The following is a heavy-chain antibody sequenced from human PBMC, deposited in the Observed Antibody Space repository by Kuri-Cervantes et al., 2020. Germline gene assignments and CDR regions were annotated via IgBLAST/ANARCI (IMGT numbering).Heavy chain of an antibody. V-gene: IGHV4-61*01. Sequence: SETLSLTCTVSGGSVSSGSYYWSWIRQSPGKGLEWIGYIFYSGSTNYNPSLKSRVTILVDTSKNEFSLKLSSVTAADTAVYYCARTLEGATHAPYYYYHYMDVWGGGTAVTVSS. CDR2: IFYSGST. CDR1: GGSVSSGSYY. J-gene: IGHJ6*03. CDR3: ARTLEGATHAPYYYYHYMDV. D-gene: IGHD1-26*01.